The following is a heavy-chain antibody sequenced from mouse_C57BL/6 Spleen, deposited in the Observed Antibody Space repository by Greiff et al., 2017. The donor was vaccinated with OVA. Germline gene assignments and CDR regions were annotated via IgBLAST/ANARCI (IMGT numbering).Heavy chain of an antibody. CDR1: GYTFTSYW. CDR2: IDPSDSYT. D-gene: IGHD1-1*01. J-gene: IGHJ1*03. Sequence: QVQLQQPGAELVMPGASVKLSCKASGYTFTSYWMHWVKQRPGQGLEWIGEIDPSDSYTNYNQKFKGKSTLTVDKSSSTAYMQLSSLTSKDSAVYYCARGGGSSEGFDVWGTGTTVTVSS. V-gene: IGHV1-69*01. CDR3: ARGGGSSEGFDV.